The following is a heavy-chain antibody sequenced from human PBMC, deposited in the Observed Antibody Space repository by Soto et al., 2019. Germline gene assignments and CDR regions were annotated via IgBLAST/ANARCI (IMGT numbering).Heavy chain of an antibody. Sequence: ASVKVSCKASGYTFTSYGISWVRQAPGQGLEWMGWISAYNGNTNYAQKLQGRVTMTTDTSTSTAYMELRGLRSDDTAVYYCARDPGYSSSWSYTYYYYYGMDVWGQGTTVTVSS. CDR1: GYTFTSYG. D-gene: IGHD6-13*01. V-gene: IGHV1-18*01. CDR3: ARDPGYSSSWSYTYYYYYGMDV. J-gene: IGHJ6*02. CDR2: ISAYNGNT.